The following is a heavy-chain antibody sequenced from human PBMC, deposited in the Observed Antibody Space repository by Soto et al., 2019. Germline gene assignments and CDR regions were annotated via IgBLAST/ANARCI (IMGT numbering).Heavy chain of an antibody. CDR3: TRGYSGIDIYAFDI. Sequence: VQLVESGGGLVQPGGSLRLSCAASGSTFSDHYMDWVRQAPGKGREWVGRSGNRANSDTTEYGSSVKGRFTISRDDSKNSMYLPLNSLETEATAVYYCTRGYSGIDIYAFDIWGQGTLVTVSA. CDR1: GSTFSDHY. J-gene: IGHJ3*02. D-gene: IGHD1-26*01. CDR2: SGNRANSDTT. V-gene: IGHV3-72*01.